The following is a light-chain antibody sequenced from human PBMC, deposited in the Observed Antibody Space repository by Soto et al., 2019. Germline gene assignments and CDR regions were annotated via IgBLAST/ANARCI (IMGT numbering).Light chain of an antibody. CDR2: GAS. CDR3: QQYGSSPTWT. CDR1: QSVSSSY. V-gene: IGKV3-20*01. Sequence: EIVLTQSPGTLSLSPGERATLSCRASQSVSSSYLAWYQQKPGQAPRLLIYGASSRATGIPDRFSGSGSGTDFTLSISRLEPEDVAVYDCQQYGSSPTWTFGQGTKVEIK. J-gene: IGKJ1*01.